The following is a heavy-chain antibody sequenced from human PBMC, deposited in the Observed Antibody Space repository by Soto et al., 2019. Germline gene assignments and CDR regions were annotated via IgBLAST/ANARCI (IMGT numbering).Heavy chain of an antibody. J-gene: IGHJ5*02. CDR2: INHSGST. V-gene: IGHV4-34*01. CDR1: GGSFSSYY. Sequence: QVQLQQWGAGLLKPSETLSLTCAVYGGSFSSYYWSWIRQPPGKGLEWIGVINHSGSTNYDPSLKSRVTISIDPAKNQVSLTLSAVTAADTAVYYCARGEPRFMEWLLLSEYFDPWGQGTLVTVSS. D-gene: IGHD3-3*01. CDR3: ARGEPRFMEWLLLSEYFDP.